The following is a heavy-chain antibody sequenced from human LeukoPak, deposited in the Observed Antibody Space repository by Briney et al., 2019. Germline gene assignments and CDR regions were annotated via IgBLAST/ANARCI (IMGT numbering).Heavy chain of an antibody. J-gene: IGHJ6*03. CDR3: ARVGYGDYGGYYYYYMDV. D-gene: IGHD4-17*01. V-gene: IGHV4-61*02. CDR1: GGSISSGSYY. CDR2: IYTSGST. Sequence: SETLSLTCTVSGGSISSGSYYWSWIRQPAGKGLEWIGRIYTSGSTNYNPSLKSRVTISVDTSKNQFSLKLSSVTAADTAVYYCARVGYGDYGGYYYYYMDVWGKGTTVTISS.